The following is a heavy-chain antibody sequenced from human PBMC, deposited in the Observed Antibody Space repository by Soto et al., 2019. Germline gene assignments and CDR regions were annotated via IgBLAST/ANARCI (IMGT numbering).Heavy chain of an antibody. CDR2: ISSSSSYI. CDR3: HVNPSGRPDPNY. V-gene: IGHV3-21*01. J-gene: IGHJ4*02. Sequence: EVQLVESGGGLVKPGGSLRLSCAASGFTFSSYSMNWVRQAPGKGLEWVSSISSSSSYIYYADSVKGRFTISRDNAKNSLYLQMNSLRAEDTAVYYCHVNPSGRPDPNYWGQGTLVTVSS. CDR1: GFTFSSYS.